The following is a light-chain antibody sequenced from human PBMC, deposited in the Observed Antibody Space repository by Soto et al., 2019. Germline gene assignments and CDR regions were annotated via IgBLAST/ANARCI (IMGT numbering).Light chain of an antibody. CDR3: QQYNNWPLT. V-gene: IGKV3D-15*01. J-gene: IGKJ4*01. CDR2: DAS. CDR1: QSVDND. Sequence: EIVMTQSPATLSVSPGDRATLSCRASQSVDNDLAWYQQKPGQPPRLLIYDASTRATGIPARFSGSQSGTEFTLTISSLLSEDVAVYSCQQYNNWPLTLGGGTKVDIK.